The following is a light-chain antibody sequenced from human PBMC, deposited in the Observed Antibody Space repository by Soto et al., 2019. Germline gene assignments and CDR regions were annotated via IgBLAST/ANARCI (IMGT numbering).Light chain of an antibody. J-gene: IGLJ3*02. Sequence: QSVLTQPRSVSGSPGQSVTISCTGTSRDVGGYDYVSWFQHHPGKVPKLMIYDVTKRPSGVPDRFSASKSGNTASLTISGLQAEDEADYYCCSYGGYFWVFGGGTKLTVL. V-gene: IGLV2-11*01. CDR1: SRDVGGYDY. CDR3: CSYGGYFWV. CDR2: DVT.